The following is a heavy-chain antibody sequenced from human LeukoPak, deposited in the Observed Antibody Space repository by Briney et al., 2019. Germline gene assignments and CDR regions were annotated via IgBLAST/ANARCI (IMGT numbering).Heavy chain of an antibody. Sequence: GGSLRLSCAASGFTFSNYAMTWVRQAPGKGLEWVSVIGRTGDIFYADSVKGRFTISRDNSKNTLYLQMNSLRAEDTAVYYCAKDPRSQHDYGDYGGYFDYWGQGTLVTVSS. J-gene: IGHJ4*02. CDR2: IGRTGDI. V-gene: IGHV3-23*01. CDR3: AKDPRSQHDYGDYGGYFDY. CDR1: GFTFSNYA. D-gene: IGHD4-17*01.